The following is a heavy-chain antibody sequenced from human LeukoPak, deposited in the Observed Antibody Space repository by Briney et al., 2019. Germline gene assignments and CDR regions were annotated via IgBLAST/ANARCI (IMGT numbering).Heavy chain of an antibody. CDR1: GFTFNNYA. CDR3: ARDPYSGSYGPYYYYYMDV. V-gene: IGHV3-23*01. CDR2: ISGTGDGR. J-gene: IGHJ6*03. D-gene: IGHD1-26*01. Sequence: GGSLRLSCAASGFTFNNYAMSWVRQAPGKGLEWVSSISGTGDGRNYADSVKGRFTISRDNAKNSLYLQMDSLRVEDTAVYYCARDPYSGSYGPYYYYYMDVWGKGTTVTISS.